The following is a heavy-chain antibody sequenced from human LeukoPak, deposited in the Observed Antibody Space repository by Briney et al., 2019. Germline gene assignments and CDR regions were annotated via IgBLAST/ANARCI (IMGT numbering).Heavy chain of an antibody. J-gene: IGHJ4*02. CDR1: GYTFTGYY. CDR2: ISPSGGST. V-gene: IGHV1-46*01. Sequence: ASVKVSCKASGYTFTGYYMHWVRQAPGQGLEWMGIISPSGGSTTYAQKFQGRVTMTRDTSTSTVYMELSSLRSEDTAIYYCAREKLSDILTGFDYWGQGTLVTVSS. D-gene: IGHD3-9*01. CDR3: AREKLSDILTGFDY.